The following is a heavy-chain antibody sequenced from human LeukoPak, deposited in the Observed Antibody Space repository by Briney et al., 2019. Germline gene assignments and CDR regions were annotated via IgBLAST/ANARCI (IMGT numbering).Heavy chain of an antibody. CDR2: ISWNSGSI. D-gene: IGHD5-18*01. CDR3: AKDMGTAMG. V-gene: IGHV3-9*01. Sequence: GGSLRLSCAASGFTFDDYTMHWVRQAPGKGLEWVSGISWNSGSIGYADSVKGRFTISRDNAKNSLYLQMNSLRAEDTALYYCAKDMGTAMGWGQGTLVTVSS. CDR1: GFTFDDYT. J-gene: IGHJ4*02.